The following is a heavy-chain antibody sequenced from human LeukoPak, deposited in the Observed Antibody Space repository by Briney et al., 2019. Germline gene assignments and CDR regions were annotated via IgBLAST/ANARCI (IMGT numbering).Heavy chain of an antibody. CDR1: GFTFSSYA. D-gene: IGHD6-19*01. J-gene: IGHJ6*02. Sequence: GGSLRLSCAASGFTFSSYAMSWVRQAPGKGLEWVSAISGSGGSTYYADSVKGRFTISRDNSKNTLYLQMNSLRAEDTAVYYCVRRRVRKSGHYYGMDVWGQGTTVTVSS. CDR2: ISGSGGST. CDR3: VRRRVRKSGHYYGMDV. V-gene: IGHV3-23*01.